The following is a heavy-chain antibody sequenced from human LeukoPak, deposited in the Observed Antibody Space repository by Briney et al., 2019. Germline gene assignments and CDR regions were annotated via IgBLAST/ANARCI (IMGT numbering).Heavy chain of an antibody. Sequence: GGSLRLSCAASGFTFSSYGMHWVRQAPGKGLEWVAVISYDGSNKYYADSVKGRFTISRDNSKNTLYLQMNSLRAEDTAAYYCAKDLYYYGSGSYYGPDYWGQGTLVTVSS. D-gene: IGHD3-10*01. V-gene: IGHV3-30*18. CDR3: AKDLYYYGSGSYYGPDY. J-gene: IGHJ4*02. CDR1: GFTFSSYG. CDR2: ISYDGSNK.